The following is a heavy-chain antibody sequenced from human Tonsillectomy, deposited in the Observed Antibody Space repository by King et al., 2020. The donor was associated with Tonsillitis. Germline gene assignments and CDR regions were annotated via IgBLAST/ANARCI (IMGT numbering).Heavy chain of an antibody. V-gene: IGHV3-48*03. CDR3: ARYTRYWYFDL. CDR2: ISSSGSTI. Sequence: EVQLVESGGGLVQPGGSLTLSCAASGFTFSSYEMNWVRQAPGKGLEWVSYISSSGSTIYYADSVKGRFTISRDNAKNSLYLQMNSLRAEDTAVYYCARYTRYWYFDLWGRGTLVTVSS. CDR1: GFTFSSYE. J-gene: IGHJ2*01.